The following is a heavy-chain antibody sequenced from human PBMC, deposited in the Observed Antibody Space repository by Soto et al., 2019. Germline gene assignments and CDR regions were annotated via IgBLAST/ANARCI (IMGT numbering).Heavy chain of an antibody. CDR1: GFTFGDYA. D-gene: IGHD6-19*01. CDR2: IRSKAYGGTT. CDR3: TRCRKSVAGALYGMDV. J-gene: IGHJ6*02. Sequence: GGSLGLSCTASGFTFGDYAMSWFRQAPGKGLEWVGFIRSKAYGGTTEYAASVKGRFTISRDDSRGIAYLQMNSLKIEDTAVYYCTRCRKSVAGALYGMDVWGQGTTVTVSS. V-gene: IGHV3-49*03.